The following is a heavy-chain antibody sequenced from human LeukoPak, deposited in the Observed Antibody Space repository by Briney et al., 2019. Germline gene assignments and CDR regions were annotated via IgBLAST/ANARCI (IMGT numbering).Heavy chain of an antibody. CDR3: ARVSLPLPITIFQVSWFDP. J-gene: IGHJ5*02. CDR2: IYYSGST. CDR1: GGSISSYY. Sequence: PSETLSLTCTVSGGSISSYYWSWIRQPPGKGLEWIGYIYYSGSTNYNPSLKSRVTISVDTSKNQFSLKLSSVTAADTAVYYCARVSLPLPITIFQVSWFDPWGQGTLVTVSS. V-gene: IGHV4-59*01. D-gene: IGHD3-3*01.